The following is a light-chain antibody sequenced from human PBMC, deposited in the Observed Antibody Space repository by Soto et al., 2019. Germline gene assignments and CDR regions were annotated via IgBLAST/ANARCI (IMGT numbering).Light chain of an antibody. V-gene: IGLV1-47*01. J-gene: IGLJ2*01. CDR3: AAWDDSLSGVV. Sequence: QSVLTQPPSASGTPGQRVTISCSGSSSNIGNNYVHWYQQLPGTAPKLLIYRNNQRPSGVPDRVSGSKSGTSASLAISGLRSEDEGDYYCAAWDDSLSGVVFGGGTKVTVL. CDR2: RNN. CDR1: SSNIGNNY.